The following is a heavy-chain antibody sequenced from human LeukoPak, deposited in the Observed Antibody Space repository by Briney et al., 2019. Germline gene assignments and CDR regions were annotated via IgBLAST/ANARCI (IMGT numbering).Heavy chain of an antibody. D-gene: IGHD3-22*01. CDR1: GFTFSSYS. CDR3: ARDKDYYDSSGHYDAFDI. CDR2: ISSSSSTI. V-gene: IGHV3-48*01. J-gene: IGHJ3*02. Sequence: GGSLRLSFAASGFTFSSYSMNWVRQAPGKGLEWVSYISSSSSTIYYADSVKGRFTISRDNAKNTLYLQMNSLRAEDTAVYYCARDKDYYDSSGHYDAFDIWGQGTMVTVSS.